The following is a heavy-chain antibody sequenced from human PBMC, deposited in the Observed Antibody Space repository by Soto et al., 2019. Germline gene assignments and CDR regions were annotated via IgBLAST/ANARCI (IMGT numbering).Heavy chain of an antibody. Sequence: PGGSLRLSCAASGFTFSAFALSWVRQAPGEGLEWVSGIVGSGGRTYYADSVKGRFTISRDNSKNTLYLQMNSLRAEDTAVYYCAKDVKAFATKWVFYYWGQGNLVTVSS. CDR2: IVGSGGRT. D-gene: IGHD1-26*01. CDR1: GFTFSAFA. V-gene: IGHV3-23*01. CDR3: AKDVKAFATKWVFYY. J-gene: IGHJ4*02.